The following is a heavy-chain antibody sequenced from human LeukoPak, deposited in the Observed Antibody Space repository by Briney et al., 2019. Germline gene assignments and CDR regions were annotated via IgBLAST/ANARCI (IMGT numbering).Heavy chain of an antibody. D-gene: IGHD2-15*01. J-gene: IGHJ6*02. CDR3: ARRKHCSGGSCYSYYYYGMDV. Sequence: GESLKISCKGSGYSFTSYWIGWVRQMPGKGLEWMGIIYPGDSDTRYSPSFQGQVTISADKSISTAYLQWSSLKASDTAMYYCARRKHCSGGSCYSYYYYGMDVWGQGTTVTVSS. V-gene: IGHV5-51*01. CDR2: IYPGDSDT. CDR1: GYSFTSYW.